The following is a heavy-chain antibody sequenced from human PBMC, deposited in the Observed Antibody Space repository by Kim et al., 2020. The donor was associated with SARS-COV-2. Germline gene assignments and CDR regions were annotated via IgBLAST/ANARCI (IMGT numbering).Heavy chain of an antibody. Sequence: SVKVSCKASGFTFTSSAVQWVRHARGQRLEWIGWIVVGSGNTNYAQKFQERVTITRDMSTSTAYMELSSLRSEDTAVYYCAAPPVIAASQGNDAFDIWGQGTMVTVSS. CDR3: AAPPVIAASQGNDAFDI. J-gene: IGHJ3*02. CDR2: IVVGSGNT. V-gene: IGHV1-58*01. D-gene: IGHD6-6*01. CDR1: GFTFTSSA.